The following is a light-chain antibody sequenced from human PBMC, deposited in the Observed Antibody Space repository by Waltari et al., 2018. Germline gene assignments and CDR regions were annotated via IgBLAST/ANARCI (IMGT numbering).Light chain of an antibody. J-gene: IGKJ2*01. Sequence: DLQMTQSPSSLSASVGDRVTITCRASQSISNWLAWYQQKPGKAPILLIYKASILKSGVPSRFSGSGSGTQFTLTISSPQPGDFATYYCQQYNTYSSFGQGTKLEIK. CDR1: QSISNW. V-gene: IGKV1-5*03. CDR2: KAS. CDR3: QQYNTYSS.